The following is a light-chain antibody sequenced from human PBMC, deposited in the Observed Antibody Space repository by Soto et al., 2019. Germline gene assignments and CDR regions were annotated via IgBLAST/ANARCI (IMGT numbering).Light chain of an antibody. CDR2: DVS. V-gene: IGLV2-11*01. Sequence: QSALTQPRSVSGSPGQSVTIYCTGTSSDVGGYNYVSWYQQHPGKAPKLMIYDVSKRPSGVPDRFSGSKSGNTASLTISGLQAEDEADYYRCSYAGSYTFEVVGTGTKLTVL. CDR3: CSYAGSYTFEV. CDR1: SSDVGGYNY. J-gene: IGLJ1*01.